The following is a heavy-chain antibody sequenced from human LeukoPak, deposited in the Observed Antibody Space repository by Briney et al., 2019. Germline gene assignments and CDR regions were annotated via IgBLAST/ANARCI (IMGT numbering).Heavy chain of an antibody. CDR3: ARRPFVVVPAVTRARDYYYGMDV. Sequence: SETLSLTCAVSGGSISSGGYSWSWLRQPPGKGLEWIGYIYHSGSTYYNPSLKSRVTISVDRSKNQFSLKLSSVTAADTAVYYCARRPFVVVPAVTRARDYYYGMDVWGQGTTVTVSS. CDR1: GGSISSGGYS. J-gene: IGHJ6*02. D-gene: IGHD2-2*01. CDR2: IYHSGST. V-gene: IGHV4-30-2*01.